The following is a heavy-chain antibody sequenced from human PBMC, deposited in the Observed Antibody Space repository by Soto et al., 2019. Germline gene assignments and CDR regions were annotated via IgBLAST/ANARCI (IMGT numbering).Heavy chain of an antibody. V-gene: IGHV3-48*03. CDR3: ARTLYSSWGYYYYGMDV. Sequence: EVQLVESGGGLVQPGGSLRLSCAASGFTFSSYEMNWVRQAPGKGLEWVSYISSSGSTICYADSVKGRFTISRDNAKNSLYLQMNSLRAEDTAVYYCARTLYSSWGYYYYGMDVWGQGTTVTVSS. CDR1: GFTFSSYE. D-gene: IGHD6-6*01. J-gene: IGHJ6*02. CDR2: ISSSGSTI.